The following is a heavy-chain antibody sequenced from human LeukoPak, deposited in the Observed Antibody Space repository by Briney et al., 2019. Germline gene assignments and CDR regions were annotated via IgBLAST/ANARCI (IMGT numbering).Heavy chain of an antibody. CDR1: GGTFSSYA. CDR2: IIPILGIA. V-gene: IGHV1-69*04. D-gene: IGHD6-6*01. J-gene: IGHJ6*02. CDR3: ATKGSSSDYYGIDV. Sequence: GSSVKVSCKASGGTFSSYAISWVRQAPGQGLEWMGRIIPILGIANYAQKFQGRVTITADKSTSTAYLELRSLISDDTAVYYCATKGSSSDYYGIDVWGQGTSVTVSS.